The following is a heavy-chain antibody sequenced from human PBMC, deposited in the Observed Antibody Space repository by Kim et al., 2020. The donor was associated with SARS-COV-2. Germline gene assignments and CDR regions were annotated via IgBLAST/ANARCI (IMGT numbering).Heavy chain of an antibody. CDR1: GFTFSNAW. Sequence: GGSLRLSCAASGFTFSNAWMSWVRQAPGKGLEWVGRIKSKTDGGTTDYAAPVKGRFTISRDDSKNTLYLQMNSLKTEDTAVYYCTTDVLHCGGDCYSWRGYWGQGTLVTVSS. V-gene: IGHV3-15*01. J-gene: IGHJ4*02. CDR2: IKSKTDGGTT. CDR3: TTDVLHCGGDCYSWRGY. D-gene: IGHD2-21*02.